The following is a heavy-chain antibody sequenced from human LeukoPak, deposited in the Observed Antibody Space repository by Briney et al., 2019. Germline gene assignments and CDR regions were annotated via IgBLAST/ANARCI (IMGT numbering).Heavy chain of an antibody. Sequence: PSETLSLTCAVYGGSFSGYYWSWIRRPPGKGLEWIGEINHSGSTNYNPSLKSRVTISVDTSKNQFSLKLSSVTAADTAVYYCARGRGSGGAADKGWYFDLWGRGTLVTVSS. CDR3: ARGRGSGGAADKGWYFDL. D-gene: IGHD3-10*01. V-gene: IGHV4-34*01. CDR2: INHSGST. J-gene: IGHJ2*01. CDR1: GGSFSGYY.